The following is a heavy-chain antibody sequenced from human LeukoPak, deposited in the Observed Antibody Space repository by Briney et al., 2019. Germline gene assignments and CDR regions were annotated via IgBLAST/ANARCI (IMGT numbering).Heavy chain of an antibody. Sequence: PSETLSLTCTVSGVSISSYYWTWIRQPAGKGLEWIGRILTSGSTNYNPSLKSRVTMSVDTSKNQFSLKLSSVTAADTAVYYCARFRLEVRGFDCWGQGTLVTVSS. CDR3: ARFRLEVRGFDC. D-gene: IGHD1-7*01. CDR1: GVSISSYY. J-gene: IGHJ4*02. CDR2: ILTSGST. V-gene: IGHV4-4*07.